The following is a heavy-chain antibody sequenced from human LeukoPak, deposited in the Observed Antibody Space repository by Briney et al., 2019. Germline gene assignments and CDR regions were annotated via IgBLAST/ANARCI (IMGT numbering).Heavy chain of an antibody. D-gene: IGHD3-10*01. CDR2: IYYSGTT. Sequence: SETLSLTCTLSGGSISSSSYYWGWIRQPPGKGLEWIGNIYYSGTTYYNPSLKSRVTISVDTSKNQFSLKVSSVTAADRAVYYCARGRIFMVRGVIKNYFDYWGQGTLVTVSS. CDR3: ARGRIFMVRGVIKNYFDY. J-gene: IGHJ4*02. CDR1: GGSISSSSYY. V-gene: IGHV4-39*02.